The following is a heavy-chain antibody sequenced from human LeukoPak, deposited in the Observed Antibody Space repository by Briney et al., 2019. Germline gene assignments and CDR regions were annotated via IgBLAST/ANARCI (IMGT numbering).Heavy chain of an antibody. CDR2: IKTKTDGGTA. CDR1: GFTFSNAW. V-gene: IGHV3-15*01. CDR3: TTVFRYTSSSRDY. D-gene: IGHD6-6*01. Sequence: GGSLRLSCAASGFTFSNAWMSWVRQAPGKGLEWVGRIKTKTDGGTADYAAPVKGRFTISRDDSKNTLYLQMNSLKTEDTAVYYCTTVFRYTSSSRDYWGQGTLVTVSS. J-gene: IGHJ4*02.